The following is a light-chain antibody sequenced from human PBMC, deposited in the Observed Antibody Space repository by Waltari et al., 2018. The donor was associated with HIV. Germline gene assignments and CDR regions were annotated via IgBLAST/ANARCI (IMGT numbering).Light chain of an antibody. V-gene: IGLV1-47*01. CDR1: SSNIGSKY. J-gene: IGLJ3*02. CDR2: RNN. CDR3: AAWDDSLSAVV. Sequence: QSVLTQPPSASGTPGQRVTISCSGSSSNIGSKYVYWFQQLPGTAPNLLRYRNNQRPSGVPDRVSGSKSGTSASLAISGLRAEDEADYYCAAWDDSLSAVVFGGGTKLTVL.